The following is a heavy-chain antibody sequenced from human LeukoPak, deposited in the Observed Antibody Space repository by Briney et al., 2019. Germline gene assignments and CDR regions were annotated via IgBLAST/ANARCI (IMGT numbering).Heavy chain of an antibody. J-gene: IGHJ4*02. V-gene: IGHV3-23*01. Sequence: SGGSLRLSCAASGFTFSSYAMSWVRQAPGKGLEWVSAISGSGGSTYYADSVKGRFTISRDNSKNTLYLQMNSLRAEDTAVYYCAKVNSGSYAALGYWGQGTLVTVSS. CDR2: ISGSGGST. CDR1: GFTFSSYA. CDR3: AKVNSGSYAALGY. D-gene: IGHD1-26*01.